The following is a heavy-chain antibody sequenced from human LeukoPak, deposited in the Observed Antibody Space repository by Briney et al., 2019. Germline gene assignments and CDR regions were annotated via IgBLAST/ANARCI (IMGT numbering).Heavy chain of an antibody. CDR1: GFSFSSDA. D-gene: IGHD1-14*01. V-gene: IGHV3-30-3*01. J-gene: IGHJ4*02. CDR3: YHVDY. Sequence: PGGSLRLSCAASGFSFSSDAMHWVRQAPGKGLEWVAVISYDGSNKYYADSVKGRFTISRDNSKNTLYLQMNSLRAEDTAVYYCYHVDYWGQGTLVTVSS. CDR2: ISYDGSNK.